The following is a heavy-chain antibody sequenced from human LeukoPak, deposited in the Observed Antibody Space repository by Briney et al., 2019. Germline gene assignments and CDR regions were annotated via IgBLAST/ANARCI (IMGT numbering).Heavy chain of an antibody. CDR1: GYTFTSYG. Sequence: GASVKVSCKASGYTFTSYGISWVRQAPGLGLEWMGWISAYNGNTNYAQKLQGRVTMTTDTSTSTAYMELRSLRSDDTAVYYCARHDGYCSGGSCYGYFDYWGQGTLVTVSS. V-gene: IGHV1-18*01. J-gene: IGHJ4*02. D-gene: IGHD2-15*01. CDR3: ARHDGYCSGGSCYGYFDY. CDR2: ISAYNGNT.